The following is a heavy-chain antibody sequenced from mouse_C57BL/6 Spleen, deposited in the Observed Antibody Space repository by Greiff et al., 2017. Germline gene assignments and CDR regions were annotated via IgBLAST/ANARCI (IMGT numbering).Heavy chain of an antibody. V-gene: IGHV1-54*01. CDR1: GYAFTSYL. CDR3: AGWDSNYERGFDY. D-gene: IGHD2-5*01. CDR2: INPGSGGT. Sequence: VQLQQSGAELVRPGTSVKVSCKASGYAFTSYLIEWVKQRPGQGLEWIGAINPGSGGTNYTEKFKGTDTLTADKPSSNAYLQLSSLTSEDSAVCFCAGWDSNYERGFDYWGQGTTLTVSS. J-gene: IGHJ2*01.